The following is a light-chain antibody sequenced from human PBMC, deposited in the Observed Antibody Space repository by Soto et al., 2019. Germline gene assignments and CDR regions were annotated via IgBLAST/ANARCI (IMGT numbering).Light chain of an antibody. CDR3: QNYDRAART. CDR2: GAS. V-gene: IGKV1-27*01. CDR1: QGISNS. Sequence: DVQMTQSPSSLSASVGDRVTITCRASQGISNSVAWYQQRPGRVPKLLIYGASNLQSEVPSRFSGSGSGTDFTLTISSLQPEDVATYYCQNYDRAARTFGQGTKV. J-gene: IGKJ1*01.